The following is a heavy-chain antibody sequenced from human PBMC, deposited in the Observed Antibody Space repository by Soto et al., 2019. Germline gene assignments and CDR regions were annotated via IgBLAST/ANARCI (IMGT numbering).Heavy chain of an antibody. D-gene: IGHD3-10*01. Sequence: PGRLMRLPWRVVDLTLGGYGMSWALKAPGKGLEWVSSISSSSSYIYDADPVKRRFTISRDNAKNSLYLQMNSLRAEDTAVFYGARDSPVAGSVFAFWVKGTMVPVTP. CDR2: ISSSSSYI. CDR1: DLTLGGYG. V-gene: IGHV3-21*01. CDR3: ARDSPVAGSVFAF. J-gene: IGHJ3*01.